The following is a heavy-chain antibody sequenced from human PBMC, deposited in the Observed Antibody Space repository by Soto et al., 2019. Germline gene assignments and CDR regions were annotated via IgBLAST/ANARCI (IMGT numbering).Heavy chain of an antibody. CDR3: AKSAPMDAGDKYYYDF. J-gene: IGHJ4*02. V-gene: IGHV1-69*13. Sequence: SVKVSCKASGCTFSTFGISWVRQAPGQGLEWMGGIIPFFGTARYSQKFEDRITITADESTNTVYMDLRSLTSEDTAIYYCAKSAPMDAGDKYYYDFWGQGAPVSVSS. CDR1: GCTFSTFG. CDR2: IIPFFGTA. D-gene: IGHD4-17*01.